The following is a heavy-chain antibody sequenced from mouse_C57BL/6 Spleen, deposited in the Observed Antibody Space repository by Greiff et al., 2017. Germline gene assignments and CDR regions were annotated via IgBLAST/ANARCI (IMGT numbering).Heavy chain of an antibody. D-gene: IGHD2-4*01. Sequence: DVKLVESGGGLVKPGGSLKLSCAASGFTFSSYAMSWVRQTPEKRLGWVATISDGGSYTYYPDNVKGRFTISRDNAKNNLYLQMGHLKSEDTAMYYCARSYDYDAPWFAYWGQGTLVTVSA. CDR1: GFTFSSYA. J-gene: IGHJ3*01. CDR2: ISDGGSYT. CDR3: ARSYDYDAPWFAY. V-gene: IGHV5-4*03.